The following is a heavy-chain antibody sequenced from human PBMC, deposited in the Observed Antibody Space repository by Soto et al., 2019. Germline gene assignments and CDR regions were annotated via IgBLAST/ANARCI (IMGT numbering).Heavy chain of an antibody. CDR3: ARSQLERRGPNYYYYYIDV. V-gene: IGHV3-9*01. CDR1: GFTFDDYA. J-gene: IGHJ6*03. Sequence: EVQLVESGGGLVQPGRSLRLSCAASGFTFDDYAMHWVRQAPGKGLEWVSGISWNSGSIGYADSVKGRFTISRDNAKNSLYLQMNSLRAEDTALYYCARSQLERRGPNYYYYYIDVWGKGTTVTVSS. D-gene: IGHD1-1*01. CDR2: ISWNSGSI.